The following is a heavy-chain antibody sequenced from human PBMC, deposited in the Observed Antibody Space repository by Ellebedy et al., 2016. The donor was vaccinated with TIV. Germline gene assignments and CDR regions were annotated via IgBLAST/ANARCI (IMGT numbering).Heavy chain of an antibody. Sequence: GGSLRLSCATSGFTLSNYWMTWVRQAPGKGLEWVANIKQDGSEKYYVDSVKGRFSISRDNAKNSLYLQMNSLTDEDTAVYYCARDKIVGATTLDSWGQGTLVTVSS. V-gene: IGHV3-7*01. D-gene: IGHD1-26*01. CDR3: ARDKIVGATTLDS. CDR1: GFTLSNYW. CDR2: IKQDGSEK. J-gene: IGHJ4*02.